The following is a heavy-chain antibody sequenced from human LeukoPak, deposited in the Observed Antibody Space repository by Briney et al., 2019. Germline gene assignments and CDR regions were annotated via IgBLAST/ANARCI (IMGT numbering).Heavy chain of an antibody. J-gene: IGHJ4*02. CDR3: ARSKHCGGDCYFFDY. V-gene: IGHV3-21*01. CDR2: IISSSSYI. Sequence: GGSLRLPCAASGFTFSSYSMNWVRQAPGKGLEWVSSIISSSSYIYYADSVKGRFTISRDNAKNSLYLQMNSLRAEDTAVYYCARSKHCGGDCYFFDYWGQGTLVTVSS. D-gene: IGHD2-21*02. CDR1: GFTFSSYS.